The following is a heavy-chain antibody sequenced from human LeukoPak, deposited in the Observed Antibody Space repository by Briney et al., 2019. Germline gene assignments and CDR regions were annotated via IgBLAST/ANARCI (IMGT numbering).Heavy chain of an antibody. Sequence: GGSLRLSCAASGFTFSSYSMNWVRQPPGKGLEWVANIKQDGSEKNYVDSVKGRFTISRDNAKDSLYLQMNSLRAEDTAVYYCARGLGGGWGQGTLVTVSS. CDR2: IKQDGSEK. J-gene: IGHJ4*02. V-gene: IGHV3-7*01. D-gene: IGHD4-23*01. CDR3: ARGLGGG. CDR1: GFTFSSYS.